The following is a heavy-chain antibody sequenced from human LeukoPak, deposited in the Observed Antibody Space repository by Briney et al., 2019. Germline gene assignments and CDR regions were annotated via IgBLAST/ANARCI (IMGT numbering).Heavy chain of an antibody. V-gene: IGHV3-74*01. J-gene: IGHJ4*02. CDR3: ATISVGATKDFDY. D-gene: IGHD1-26*01. CDR2: INSDGSST. Sequence: PGGSLRLSCAASGFTFSSYWMHWVRQAPGKGLVWVSRINSDGSSTSYADSVKGRFTISRDNAKNTLYLQMNSLRAEDTAVYYCATISVGATKDFDYWGQGTLVTVSS. CDR1: GFTFSSYW.